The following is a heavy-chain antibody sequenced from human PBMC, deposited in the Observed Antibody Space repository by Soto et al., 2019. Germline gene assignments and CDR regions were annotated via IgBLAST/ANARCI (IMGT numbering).Heavy chain of an antibody. J-gene: IGHJ6*02. CDR3: TRDAYCGGDCYSLPYYYGMDV. D-gene: IGHD2-21*02. V-gene: IGHV1-69*01. CDR1: GGTFSSYA. Sequence: QVQLVKSGAEVKKPGSSVKVSCKASGGTFSSYAISWVRQAPGQGLEWMGGIIPIFGTANYAQKFQGRVTITADESTSTAYMELSSLRSEDTDVYYCTRDAYCGGDCYSLPYYYGMDVWGQGTTFTVSS. CDR2: IIPIFGTA.